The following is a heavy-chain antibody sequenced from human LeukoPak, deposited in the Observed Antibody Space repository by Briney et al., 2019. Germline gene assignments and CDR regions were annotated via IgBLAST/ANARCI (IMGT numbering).Heavy chain of an antibody. CDR3: ARAPAPYDYVSD. J-gene: IGHJ4*02. Sequence: GASVKVFCKASGYTFTSYGISWVRQAPGQGLEWMGWISAYNGNTDYAQKLQGRVTMTTDTSTSTAYMELRSLRSDDTAVYYCARAPAPYDYVSDWGQGTLVTVSS. CDR2: ISAYNGNT. V-gene: IGHV1-18*01. D-gene: IGHD3-16*01. CDR1: GYTFTSYG.